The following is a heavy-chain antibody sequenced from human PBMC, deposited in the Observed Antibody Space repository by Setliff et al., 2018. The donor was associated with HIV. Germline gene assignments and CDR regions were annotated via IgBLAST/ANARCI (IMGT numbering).Heavy chain of an antibody. CDR2: INHSGST. D-gene: IGHD3-10*01. CDR1: GGSFSGYY. J-gene: IGHJ4*02. V-gene: IGHV4-34*01. Sequence: LSLTCAVYGGSFSGYYWSWIRQSPGRGLEWIGEINHSGSTNYNPSLKSRVTILGDTSKNQFSLKLSSVTAADTAVYYCARRAGSDYFTRFDYWGQGTLVTVSS. CDR3: ARRAGSDYFTRFDY.